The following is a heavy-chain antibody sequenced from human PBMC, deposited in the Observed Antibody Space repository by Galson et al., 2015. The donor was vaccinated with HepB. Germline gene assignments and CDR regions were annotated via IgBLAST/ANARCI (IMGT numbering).Heavy chain of an antibody. D-gene: IGHD6-13*01. CDR1: GFTFTSSA. Sequence: SVKVSCKASGFTFTSSAVQWVRQARGQRLEWIGWIVVGSGNTNYAQKFQERVTITRDMSTSTAYMELSSLRSEDTAVYYCAADLSSSWYWNYYYYGMDVWGQGTTVTVSS. CDR3: AADLSSSWYWNYYYYGMDV. J-gene: IGHJ6*02. V-gene: IGHV1-58*01. CDR2: IVVGSGNT.